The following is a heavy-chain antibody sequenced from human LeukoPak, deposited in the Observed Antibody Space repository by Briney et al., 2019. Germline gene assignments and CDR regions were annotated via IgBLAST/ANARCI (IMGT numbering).Heavy chain of an antibody. J-gene: IGHJ5*02. CDR3: AKERAAAGRSNWFDP. D-gene: IGHD6-13*01. CDR1: GFTFSSYA. Sequence: GGSLRLSCAASGFTFSSYAMSWVRQAPGKGLEWVAAISGSGGSTYYADSVRGRFTISRDNSKNTLYLQMNSLRAEDTAVYYCAKERAAAGRSNWFDPWGQGTLVTVSS. V-gene: IGHV3-23*01. CDR2: ISGSGGST.